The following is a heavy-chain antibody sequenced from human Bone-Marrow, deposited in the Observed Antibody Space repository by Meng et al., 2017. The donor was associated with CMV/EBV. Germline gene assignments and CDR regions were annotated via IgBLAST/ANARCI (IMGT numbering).Heavy chain of an antibody. CDR3: TRRRKQGGFDP. V-gene: IGHV4-39*01. CDR2: IEFDVNT. Sequence: TLALTCAVSGASISSFWTWFRQPPGKGLEWIGTIEFDVNTFYNPSLKSRVTMSVDTSKIQFSLKLRSVTAADTAVYYCTRRRKQGGFDPWGQGTLVTV. J-gene: IGHJ5*02. CDR1: GASISSF.